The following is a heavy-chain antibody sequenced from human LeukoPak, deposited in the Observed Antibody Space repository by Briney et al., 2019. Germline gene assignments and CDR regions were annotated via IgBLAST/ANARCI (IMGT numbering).Heavy chain of an antibody. V-gene: IGHV4-30-2*01. D-gene: IGHD3-3*01. J-gene: IGHJ4*02. CDR3: ARTVDFWSGYNY. CDR2: IYHSGST. Sequence: SETPSLTCTVSGGSISSGGYYWSWIRQPPGKGLEWIGYIYHSGSTYYNPSLKSRVTISVDRSKNQFSLKLSSVTAADTAVYYCARTVDFWSGYNYWGQGTLVTVSS. CDR1: GGSISSGGYY.